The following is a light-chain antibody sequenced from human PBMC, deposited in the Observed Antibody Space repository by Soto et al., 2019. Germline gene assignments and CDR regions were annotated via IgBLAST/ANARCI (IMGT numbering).Light chain of an antibody. J-gene: IGLJ1*01. CDR2: DVS. V-gene: IGLV2-11*01. CDR1: SSDVGGYNY. Sequence: QSALTQPRSVPGSPGQSVTISCTGTSSDVGGYNYVSWYQQHPGKAPKLMIYDVSERPSVVPDRFSGSKSGNTASLTISGLQAEDEADYYCCSYAGSASFVFGTGTKLTVL. CDR3: CSYAGSASFV.